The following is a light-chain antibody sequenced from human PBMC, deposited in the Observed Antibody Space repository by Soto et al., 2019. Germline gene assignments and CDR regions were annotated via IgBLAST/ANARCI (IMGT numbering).Light chain of an antibody. CDR2: KTS. Sequence: DIVLTQTPLSLVVTLGQQASISCKSSQSLAFRDGNIYLNWLQQRPGQPPRLLIYKTSNRFTGVPDRFSGSGAGTEFTLKIRQVEAEDVCVYYCVEDAPLPHAFGQGTKVEIK. V-gene: IGKV2-24*01. CDR3: VEDAPLPHA. CDR1: QSLAFRDGNIY. J-gene: IGKJ1*01.